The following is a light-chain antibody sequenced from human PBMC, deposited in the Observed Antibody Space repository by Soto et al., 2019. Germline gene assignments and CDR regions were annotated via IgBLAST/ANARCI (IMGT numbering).Light chain of an antibody. V-gene: IGKV3-20*01. CDR2: GAS. Sequence: EIVLSQSPCTLSWSTGERATLSWGASQSVTNRYLAWYRQKPGQAPRLLLYGASNRATGIPDRFSGSASGTDSTLTISRLEPEDFAVYYCQLHGSSWTFGQGTKVDI. CDR1: QSVTNRY. CDR3: QLHGSSWT. J-gene: IGKJ1*01.